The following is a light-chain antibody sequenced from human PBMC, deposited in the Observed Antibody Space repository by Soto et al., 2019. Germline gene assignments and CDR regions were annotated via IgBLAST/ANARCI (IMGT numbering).Light chain of an antibody. J-gene: IGKJ1*01. CDR1: QNVRSPY. Sequence: ESVLTQSPGTLSLSPGERATLSCRASQNVRSPYLAWYQQKRGQAPRLLIYAASSRAAGIPDRFSGSGSGTDFTLTISRLEPEDFAVYYCQQYGNSAWTFGQGTKVEIK. CDR2: AAS. CDR3: QQYGNSAWT. V-gene: IGKV3-20*01.